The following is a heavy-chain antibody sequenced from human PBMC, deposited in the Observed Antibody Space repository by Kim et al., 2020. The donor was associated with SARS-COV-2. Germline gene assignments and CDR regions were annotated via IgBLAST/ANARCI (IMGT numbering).Heavy chain of an antibody. J-gene: IGHJ4*02. CDR3: ARTITMIVVVIFDY. CDR1: GGSISSSSYY. CDR2: IYYSGST. V-gene: IGHV4-39*01. Sequence: SETLSLTCTVSGGSISSSSYYWGWIRQPPGKGLEWIGSIYYSGSTYYNPSLKSRVTISVDTSKNQFSLKLSSVTAADTAVYYCARTITMIVVVIFDYWGQGTLVTVSS. D-gene: IGHD3-22*01.